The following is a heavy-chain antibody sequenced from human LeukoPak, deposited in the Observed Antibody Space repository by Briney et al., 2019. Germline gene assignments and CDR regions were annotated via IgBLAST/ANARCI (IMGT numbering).Heavy chain of an antibody. CDR2: MNPNSGNT. CDR1: GYTFTSYD. J-gene: IGHJ4*02. D-gene: IGHD6-6*01. CDR3: ARGDIYSSSSNY. V-gene: IGHV1-8*01. Sequence: ASVKVSCKASGYTFTSYDINLVRQATGQGLEWMGWMNPNSGNTGYAQKFQGRVTMTRNTSISTAYMELSSLRSEDTAVYYCARGDIYSSSSNYWGQGTLVTVSS.